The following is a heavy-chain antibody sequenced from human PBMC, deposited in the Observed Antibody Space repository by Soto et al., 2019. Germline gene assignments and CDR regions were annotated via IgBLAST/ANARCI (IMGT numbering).Heavy chain of an antibody. V-gene: IGHV4-59*01. CDR1: GGSISSYY. J-gene: IGHJ6*02. D-gene: IGHD3-3*01. Sequence: PSETLSLTCTVSGGSISSYYWSWIRQPPGKGLEWIGYIYYSGSTNYNPSLKSRVTISVDTSKNQFSLKLSSVTAADTAVYYCARDSHYDFWSGYYPPFGMDVWGQGTTVTVSS. CDR3: ARDSHYDFWSGYYPPFGMDV. CDR2: IYYSGST.